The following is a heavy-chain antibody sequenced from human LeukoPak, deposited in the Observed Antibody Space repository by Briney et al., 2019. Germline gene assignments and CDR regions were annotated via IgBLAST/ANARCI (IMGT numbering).Heavy chain of an antibody. J-gene: IGHJ5*02. CDR2: ISSSGSTI. CDR3: ARDPHYYDSSGYYYNWFDP. V-gene: IGHV3-11*01. D-gene: IGHD3-22*01. CDR1: GFTFSAY. Sequence: GGSLRLSCAASGFTFSAYMSWIRQASGKRLEWVSYISSSGSTIYYADSVKGRFTISRDNAKNSLYLQMNSLRAEDTAVYYCARDPHYYDSSGYYYNWFDPWGQGTLVTVSS.